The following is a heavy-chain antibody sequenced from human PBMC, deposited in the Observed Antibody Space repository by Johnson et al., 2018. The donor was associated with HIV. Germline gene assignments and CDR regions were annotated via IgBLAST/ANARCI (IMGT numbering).Heavy chain of an antibody. CDR3: AIGRGEFPRHAFDI. V-gene: IGHV3-11*04. J-gene: IGHJ3*02. D-gene: IGHD3-10*01. CDR1: GFIFSDYY. CDR2: ISSSGTNI. Sequence: QVQLVESGGGLVKPGGSLRLSCAASGFIFSDYYMSWIRQAPGKGLEWVSYISSSGTNIYYADSVKGRFSISRDNAKSSLYLQMNSLRAEDTALYYCAIGRGEFPRHAFDIWGQGTMVTVSS.